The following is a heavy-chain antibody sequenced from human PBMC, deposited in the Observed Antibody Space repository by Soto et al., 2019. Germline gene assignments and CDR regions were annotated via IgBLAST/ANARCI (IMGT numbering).Heavy chain of an antibody. CDR1: GSSISSYY. J-gene: IGHJ4*02. D-gene: IGHD3-10*01. Sequence: AETLSLTCTVSGSSISSYYWSGLRQPPGEGLEWVGYIYYSGSTSYNPSLKGRVTMSVDTSKSQFSLELSPVTAADTAVYYCAGTYYYGSGSSNWGQGTLVTVSS. CDR2: IYYSGST. CDR3: AGTYYYGSGSSN. V-gene: IGHV4-59*08.